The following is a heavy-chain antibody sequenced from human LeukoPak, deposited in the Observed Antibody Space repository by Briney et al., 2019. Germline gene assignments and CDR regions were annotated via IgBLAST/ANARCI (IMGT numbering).Heavy chain of an antibody. V-gene: IGHV1-18*01. CDR3: ARDRYDYVWGSTHEGYNWFDP. CDR2: ISAYNGNT. Sequence: ASVKVSCKASGYTFTSYGISWVRQAPGQGLEWMGWISAYNGNTNYAQKLQGRVTMATDTSTSTAYMELRSLRSDDTAVYYCARDRYDYVWGSTHEGYNWFDPWGQGTLVTVSS. CDR1: GYTFTSYG. J-gene: IGHJ5*02. D-gene: IGHD3-16*01.